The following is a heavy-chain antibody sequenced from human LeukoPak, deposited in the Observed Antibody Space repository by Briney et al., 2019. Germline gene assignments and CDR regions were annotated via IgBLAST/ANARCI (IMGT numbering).Heavy chain of an antibody. J-gene: IGHJ6*03. Sequence: GGSLRLSCAASGFTFSSYWMSWVRQAPGKGLEWVANIKQDGSEKYYVDSVKGRFTISRDNSKNTLYLEMDSLRTEDTAVYYCAKDQRIYGILYYIYMDVWGKGTTVTISS. CDR3: AKDQRIYGILYYIYMDV. V-gene: IGHV3-7*01. D-gene: IGHD3-10*01. CDR2: IKQDGSEK. CDR1: GFTFSSYW.